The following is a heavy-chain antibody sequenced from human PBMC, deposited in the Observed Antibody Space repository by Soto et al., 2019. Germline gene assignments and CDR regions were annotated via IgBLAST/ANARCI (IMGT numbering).Heavy chain of an antibody. V-gene: IGHV4-4*02. D-gene: IGHD4-4*01. CDR1: GGSITSNNW. Sequence: QVQLQESGPGLLKPSGTLSLTCAVSGGSITSNNWWTWVRQPPGKGLEWIGEIYHSGSTNYNPSLESRVTVLVDKSKNQFSLRLRSVTAADTAVYYCATWTGPPVWGQGTLVTVSS. CDR2: IYHSGST. J-gene: IGHJ4*02. CDR3: ATWTGPPV.